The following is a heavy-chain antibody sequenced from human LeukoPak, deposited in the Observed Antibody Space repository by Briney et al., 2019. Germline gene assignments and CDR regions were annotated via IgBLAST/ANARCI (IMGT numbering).Heavy chain of an antibody. Sequence: PGGSLRLSCGPSAFPFSSYSVRWVRHAPGKALECVAVISYHGSNKYYADSVKGRFTISRDNSKNTLYLQMNSLRGEDTAVYYCAKGRDSWSNKIDYWGQGTLVTVSS. J-gene: IGHJ4*02. CDR3: AKGRDSWSNKIDY. D-gene: IGHD3-3*01. CDR1: AFPFSSYS. V-gene: IGHV3-30*18. CDR2: ISYHGSNK.